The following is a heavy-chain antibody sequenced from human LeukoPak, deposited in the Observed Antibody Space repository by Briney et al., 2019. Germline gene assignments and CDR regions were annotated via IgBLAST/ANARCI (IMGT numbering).Heavy chain of an antibody. J-gene: IGHJ3*01. CDR2: INPNSGGT. D-gene: IGHD4-17*01. CDR1: GYTLTAYY. CDR3: ASGRAYGDPIDAFDV. Sequence: ASVKVSCTASGYTLTAYYMHWVRQAPGQGLEWMGWINPNSGGTNYAQKFQGRVTMTRDTSITTAYMELSRLRSDDTAIYYCASGRAYGDPIDAFDVWGQGTMVIVSS. V-gene: IGHV1-2*02.